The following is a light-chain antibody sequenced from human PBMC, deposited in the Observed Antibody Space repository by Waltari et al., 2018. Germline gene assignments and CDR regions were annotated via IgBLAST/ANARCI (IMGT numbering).Light chain of an antibody. CDR1: QKLSTGSTNRPS. J-gene: IGKJ1*01. Sequence: DIVMTQSPGSLAVSLGGRASVNCRSSQKLSTGSTNRPSLAWYQQREGQPPKLLIFWTSSRQAGGPDRFSGSGSGTGFILTINNLQADDAAVYFWQQYDSFPRTFGQGTRVAI. CDR2: WTS. CDR3: QQYDSFPRT. V-gene: IGKV4-1*01.